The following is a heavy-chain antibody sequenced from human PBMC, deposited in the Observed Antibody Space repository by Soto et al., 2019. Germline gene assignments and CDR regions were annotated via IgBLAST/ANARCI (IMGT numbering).Heavy chain of an antibody. Sequence: QSGGSLRLSCAASGFTLSDHYIDWVRQAPGKGLEWVGRSRDKPQGYSTAYSATVKGRFTTSRAETKHSAQLQMNRPKNEDTADYLCFRATYFSNSSCYTRCLDYWGQGTLVTVSS. CDR2: SRDKPQGYST. V-gene: IGHV3-72*01. CDR1: GFTLSDHY. CDR3: FRATYFSNSSCYTRCLDY. J-gene: IGHJ4*02. D-gene: IGHD3-22*01.